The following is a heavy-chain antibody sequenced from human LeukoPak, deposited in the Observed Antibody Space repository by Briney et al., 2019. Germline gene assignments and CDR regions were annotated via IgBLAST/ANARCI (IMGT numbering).Heavy chain of an antibody. J-gene: IGHJ4*02. CDR3: ARWGDSEAYGSGSYDKYYFDY. CDR1: GGSISSSSYY. D-gene: IGHD3-10*01. CDR2: IHYSGST. V-gene: IGHV4-39*01. Sequence: SETLSLTCTVSGGSISSSSYYWGWIRQPPGKGLEWIGSIHYSGSTYYNPPLKSRVTISVDTSKNQFSLKLSSVTAADTAVYYCARWGDSEAYGSGSYDKYYFDYWGQGTLVTVSS.